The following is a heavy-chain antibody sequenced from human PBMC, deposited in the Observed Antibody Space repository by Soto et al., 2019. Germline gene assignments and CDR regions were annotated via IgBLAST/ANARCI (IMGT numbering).Heavy chain of an antibody. V-gene: IGHV3-21*01. Sequence: LRLSCTASGFTFSSNSVNWVRQAPGKGLEWVSSISSSSSYIYYADSVKGRFTISRDNSNNSLYLQMNSLRAEDTAVYYCARKTSGDYDALDTWGQGTMVTVSS. J-gene: IGHJ3*02. CDR1: GFTFSSNS. CDR3: ARKTSGDYDALDT. CDR2: ISSSSSYI. D-gene: IGHD4-17*01.